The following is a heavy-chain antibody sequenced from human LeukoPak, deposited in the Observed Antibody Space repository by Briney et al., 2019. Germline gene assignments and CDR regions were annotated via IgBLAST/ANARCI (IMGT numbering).Heavy chain of an antibody. Sequence: GASVKVSCKASGYTFTSYGISWVRQAPGQGLEWMGWISAYNGNTNYAQKLQGRVTMTTDTSTSTAYTELRSLRSDDTAVYYCARDKTVGYDILTGYIPFDYWGQGTLVTVSS. J-gene: IGHJ4*02. V-gene: IGHV1-18*01. CDR1: GYTFTSYG. CDR2: ISAYNGNT. D-gene: IGHD3-9*01. CDR3: ARDKTVGYDILTGYIPFDY.